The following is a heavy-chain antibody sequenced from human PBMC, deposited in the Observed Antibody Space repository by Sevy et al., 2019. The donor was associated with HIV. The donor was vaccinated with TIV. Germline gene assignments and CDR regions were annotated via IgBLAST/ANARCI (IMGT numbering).Heavy chain of an antibody. CDR1: GFTFTDYD. J-gene: IGHJ2*01. V-gene: IGHV3-13*01. CDR3: VRAGGTFESYWYFDL. D-gene: IGHD1-26*01. Sequence: GGSLRLSCAASGFTFTDYDMHWVRQGSGRGLEWVSGISPVDDTNYPDFLKGRFTISRENAKKSLFLQINSLRAEDTAVYYCVRAGGTFESYWYFDLWGRGTLVTVSS. CDR2: ISPVDDT.